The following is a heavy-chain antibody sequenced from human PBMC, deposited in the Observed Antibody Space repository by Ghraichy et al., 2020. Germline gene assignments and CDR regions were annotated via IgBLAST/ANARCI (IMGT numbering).Heavy chain of an antibody. D-gene: IGHD3-22*01. CDR2: MNPNSGNT. J-gene: IGHJ1*01. CDR3: ARGYYDSSGYYYGEYFQH. CDR1: GYTFTSYD. V-gene: IGHV1-8*01. Sequence: ASVKVSCKASGYTFTSYDINWVRQATGQGLEWMGWMNPNSGNTGYAQKFQGRVTMTRNTSISTAYMELSSLRSKDTAVYYCARGYYDSSGYYYGEYFQHWGQGTLVTVSS.